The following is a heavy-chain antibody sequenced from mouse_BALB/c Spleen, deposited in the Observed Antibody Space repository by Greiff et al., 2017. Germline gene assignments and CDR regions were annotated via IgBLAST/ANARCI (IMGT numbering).Heavy chain of an antibody. CDR3: ASTYGNYFDY. V-gene: IGHV3-2*02. Sequence: EVKLQESGPGLVKPSQSLSLTCTVTGYSITSDYAWNWIRQFPGNKLEWMGYISYSGSTSYNPSLKSRISITRDTSKNQFFLQLNSVTTEDTATYYCASTYGNYFDYWGQGTTLTVSS. J-gene: IGHJ2*01. CDR2: ISYSGST. CDR1: GYSITSDYA. D-gene: IGHD2-1*01.